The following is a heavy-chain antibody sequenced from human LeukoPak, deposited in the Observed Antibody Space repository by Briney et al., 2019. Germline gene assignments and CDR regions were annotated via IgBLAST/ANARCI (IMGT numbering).Heavy chain of an antibody. CDR3: ASVQRYAFDY. J-gene: IGHJ4*02. D-gene: IGHD3-9*01. CDR2: IRTSAEGAT. CDR1: GCSFTYYP. Sequence: GGSLSLSCATSGCSFTYYPMSGLRQAPGKGLGWVSNIRTSAEGATYAYNADSVKGRVTISRDDAKNTLYLHMNSLRDDDTAVYYCASVQRYAFDYWGQGILVTVSS. V-gene: IGHV3-11*03.